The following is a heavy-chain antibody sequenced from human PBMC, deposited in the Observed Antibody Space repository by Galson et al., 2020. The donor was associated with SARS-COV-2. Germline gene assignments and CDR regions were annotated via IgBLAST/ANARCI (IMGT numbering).Heavy chain of an antibody. Sequence: SETLSLTCTVSGGSISSSNSYWAWIRQPPGKGLEWIGSIYYSGTTYYNPSLVSRVSISVDTSKNQFSLKLTSVTAAATALYYCARQLYCSCGRCDALDIWGQGTMVTVSS. CDR1: GGSISSSNSY. CDR3: ARQLYCSCGRCDALDI. V-gene: IGHV4-39*01. D-gene: IGHD2-15*01. J-gene: IGHJ3*02. CDR2: IYYSGTT.